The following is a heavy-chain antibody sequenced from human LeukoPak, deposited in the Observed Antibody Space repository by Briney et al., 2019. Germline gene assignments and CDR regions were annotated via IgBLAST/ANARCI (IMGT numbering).Heavy chain of an antibody. Sequence: GRSLRLSCAASGFAFSSYGMHWVRQAPGKGLEWVAVISYDGSNKYYADSVKGRFTISRDNSKNTLYLQMNSLRAEDTAVYYCAKEADCSGGSCYSGLDYWGQGTLVTVSS. CDR2: ISYDGSNK. CDR3: AKEADCSGGSCYSGLDY. V-gene: IGHV3-30*18. D-gene: IGHD2-15*01. CDR1: GFAFSSYG. J-gene: IGHJ4*02.